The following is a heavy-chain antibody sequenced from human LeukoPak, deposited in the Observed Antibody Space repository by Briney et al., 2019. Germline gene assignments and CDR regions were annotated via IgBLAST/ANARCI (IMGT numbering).Heavy chain of an antibody. CDR2: IHDTGSS. CDR1: GGSLSSHY. CDR3: ARFSSSCSTSSCYLTY. D-gene: IGHD2-2*01. Sequence: PSETLSLTCSVSGGSLSSHYWSWVRQPPGKGLELIGHIHDTGSSFYNPSLRGRVTISLDTSNNQFSLKLTSMTAADTAVYYCARFSSSCSTSSCYLTYWGQGTLVTVS. J-gene: IGHJ4*02. V-gene: IGHV4-59*11.